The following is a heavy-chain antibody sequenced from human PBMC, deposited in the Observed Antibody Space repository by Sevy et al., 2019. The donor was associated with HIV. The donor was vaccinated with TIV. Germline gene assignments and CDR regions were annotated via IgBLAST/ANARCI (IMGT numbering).Heavy chain of an antibody. V-gene: IGHV3-49*03. CDR2: IRSKAYGGTT. D-gene: IGHD1-20*01. CDR1: GFTFGDYA. Sequence: GGSLRLSCTASGFTFGDYAMSWFRQAPGKGLEWVGFIRSKAYGGTTEYAASVKGRFTISIDDSKSIAYRQMNSLKTEDTAVYYCTRDGYNWKDHKFVDYYYGMDVWGQGTTVTVSS. CDR3: TRDGYNWKDHKFVDYYYGMDV. J-gene: IGHJ6*02.